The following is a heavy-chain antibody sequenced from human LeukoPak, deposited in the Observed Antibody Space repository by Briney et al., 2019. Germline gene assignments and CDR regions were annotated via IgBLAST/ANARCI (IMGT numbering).Heavy chain of an antibody. CDR2: IIPIFGTA. CDR1: GGTFSSYA. Sequence: SVKVSCKASGGTFSSYAISWVRQAPGQGLEWMGGIIPIFGTANYAQKFQGRVTITTDESTSTAYMELSSLRSEDTAVYYCARGSMAWAAIPNFDYWGQGTLVTVSS. J-gene: IGHJ4*02. V-gene: IGHV1-69*05. D-gene: IGHD2-2*01. CDR3: ARGSMAWAAIPNFDY.